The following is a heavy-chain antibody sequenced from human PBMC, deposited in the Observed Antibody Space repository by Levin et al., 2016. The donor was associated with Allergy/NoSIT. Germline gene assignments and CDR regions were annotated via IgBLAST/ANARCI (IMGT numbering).Heavy chain of an antibody. CDR2: INTDGSTT. V-gene: IGHV3-74*01. Sequence: WIRQPPGKGLVWVSRINTDGSTTTYADSVRGRFTISRDNAKNTLYLQMNSLRDEDTAVYYCARDWGRLGKGGPDNWGQGTLVTVSS. D-gene: IGHD7-27*01. CDR3: ARDWGRLGKGGPDN. J-gene: IGHJ4*02.